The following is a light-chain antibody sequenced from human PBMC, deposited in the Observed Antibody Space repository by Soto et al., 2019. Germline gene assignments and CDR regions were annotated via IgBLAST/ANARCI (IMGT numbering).Light chain of an antibody. V-gene: IGLV3-1*01. CDR2: QDS. CDR1: KLGDKY. Sequence: SYELTQPPSVSVSPGQTASITCSGDKLGDKYACWYQQKPGQSPVLVIYQDSKRPSGIPERFSGSNSGNTATLTNSGTQAMDEADYYCQAWDSSTPVVFGGGTKVTVL. J-gene: IGLJ2*01. CDR3: QAWDSSTPVV.